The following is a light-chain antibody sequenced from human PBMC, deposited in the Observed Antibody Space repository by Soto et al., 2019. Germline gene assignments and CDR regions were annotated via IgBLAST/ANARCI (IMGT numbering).Light chain of an antibody. J-gene: IGLJ1*01. Sequence: QSALTQPASVSGSPGQSITISCTGTSSDVGGYNYVSWYQQHPGKAPKLMIYDVSNRPSGVSNRLSGSKSGNTSSLTISGLKSEDDADYYCSSYTSSSTLLYVFGTGTKLTVL. CDR2: DVS. CDR1: SSDVGGYNY. CDR3: SSYTSSSTLLYV. V-gene: IGLV2-14*01.